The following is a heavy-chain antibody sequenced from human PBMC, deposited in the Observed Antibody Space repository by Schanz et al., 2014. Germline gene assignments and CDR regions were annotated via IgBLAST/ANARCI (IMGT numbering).Heavy chain of an antibody. Sequence: QVQLVQSWAEVKGPGASVKVSCKASGGTFSTYTISWVRQAPGQGLEWMGRIIPILGIANYAQKFQGRVTITADKSTFTAYMDVSSLRAEDTAVYYCAGAVATIRADSFDIWGQGTMVAVSS. V-gene: IGHV1-69*02. J-gene: IGHJ3*02. CDR1: GGTFSTYT. D-gene: IGHD5-12*01. CDR3: AGAVATIRADSFDI. CDR2: IIPILGIA.